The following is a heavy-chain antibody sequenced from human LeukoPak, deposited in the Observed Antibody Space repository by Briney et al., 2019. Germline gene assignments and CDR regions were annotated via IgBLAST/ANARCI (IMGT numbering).Heavy chain of an antibody. CDR3: ARHGGIYADDI. CDR1: GYSFTNYW. J-gene: IGHJ3*02. V-gene: IGHV5-51*01. Sequence: RGESLKISCKGSGYSFTNYWIAWVRQMPGKGLEWMGVIYPGDSDTRYSPSFQGQVTFVADKSISTAYLQWSSLRASDTAMYFCARHGGIYADDIRGQGTMVTVSS. CDR2: IYPGDSDT. D-gene: IGHD4-17*01.